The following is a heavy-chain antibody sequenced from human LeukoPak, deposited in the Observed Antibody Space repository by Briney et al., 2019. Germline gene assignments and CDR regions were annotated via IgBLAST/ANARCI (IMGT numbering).Heavy chain of an antibody. V-gene: IGHV3-23*01. D-gene: IGHD6-19*01. CDR1: GFTFSNYA. J-gene: IGHJ4*02. CDR2: ISGSGDKT. Sequence: GGSLRLSCAASGFTFSNYAMSWVRQAPGKGLEWVSSISGSGDKTYHADSVKGRFTISRDNSNNTLFLQMNSLRVDDTAVYYCAQDSLLAVASDWGQGTLVTVSS. CDR3: AQDSLLAVASD.